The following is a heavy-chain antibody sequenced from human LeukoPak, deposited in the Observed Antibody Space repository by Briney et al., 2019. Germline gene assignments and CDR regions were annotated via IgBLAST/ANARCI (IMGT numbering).Heavy chain of an antibody. CDR2: ISSRSSTI. V-gene: IGHV3-48*04. D-gene: IGHD3-22*01. J-gene: IGHJ4*02. Sequence: PGGSLRLSCAASGFTFSSYSLNWVRQAPGKGLEWVSYISSRSSTIYYADSVKGRFTISRANAKTSLYLQMNSLRAEDTAVYYCARDSGGYYYDSSGYLGDWGQGTLVTVSS. CDR1: GFTFSSYS. CDR3: ARDSGGYYYDSSGYLGD.